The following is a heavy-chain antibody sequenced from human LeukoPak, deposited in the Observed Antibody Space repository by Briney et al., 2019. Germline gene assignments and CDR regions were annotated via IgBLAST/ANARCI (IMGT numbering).Heavy chain of an antibody. D-gene: IGHD3-10*01. CDR2: IIPIFGTA. Sequence: GASVKVSCKASGYTFTSYYMHWVRQAPGQGLEWMGGIIPIFGTANYAQKFQGRVTITADKSTSTAYMELSSLRSEDTAVYYCASAGDYYGSYFDYWGQGTLVTVSS. CDR1: GYTFTSYY. V-gene: IGHV1-69*06. J-gene: IGHJ4*02. CDR3: ASAGDYYGSYFDY.